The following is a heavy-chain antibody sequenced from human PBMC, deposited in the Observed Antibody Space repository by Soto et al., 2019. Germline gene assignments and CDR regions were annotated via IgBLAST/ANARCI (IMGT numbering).Heavy chain of an antibody. CDR1: GFTLSGAA. J-gene: IGHJ4*02. CDR3: TRLWWGSGGPPLVY. V-gene: IGHV3-73*01. CDR2: IRSKSNNYAT. Sequence: GGSLRLSCAASGFTLSGAAVYWVRQASGKGLEWVGRIRSKSNNYATAYGASVKGRFSISRDDLKNTAYLQMNSLKTEDTAVYCCTRLWWGSGGPPLVYWGQGTLLTVSS. D-gene: IGHD3-16*01.